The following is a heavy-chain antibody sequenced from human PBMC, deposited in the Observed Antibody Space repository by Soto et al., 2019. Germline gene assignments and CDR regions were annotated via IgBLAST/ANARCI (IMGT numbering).Heavy chain of an antibody. J-gene: IGHJ6*02. CDR3: ARGWRIAAAGVPLGYYYYGMDV. CDR1: GGSISSSNW. Sequence: XDTLSLTCAVSGGSISSSNWWIWVRQPPGKGLEWIGEIYHSGSTNYNPSLKSRVTISVDKSKNQFSLKLSSVTAADTAVYYCARGWRIAAAGVPLGYYYYGMDVWGQGTTVTVSS. V-gene: IGHV4-4*02. CDR2: IYHSGST. D-gene: IGHD6-13*01.